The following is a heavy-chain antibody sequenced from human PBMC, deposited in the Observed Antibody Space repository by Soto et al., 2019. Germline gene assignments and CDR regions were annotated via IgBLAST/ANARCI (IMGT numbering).Heavy chain of an antibody. D-gene: IGHD2-8*01. CDR2: VYYRGRS. CDR1: GGSVSNSNYY. V-gene: IGHV4-39*01. Sequence: SETLSLTCTVSGGSVSNSNYYWGWICQSPGKGLEWIGSVYYRGRSYSKSSVKSRVTISVDTSKNQFSLNLNSVTASDTAVYYCVSQRTSVLTQAYFDYWGPGALVTVSS. CDR3: VSQRTSVLTQAYFDY. J-gene: IGHJ4*02.